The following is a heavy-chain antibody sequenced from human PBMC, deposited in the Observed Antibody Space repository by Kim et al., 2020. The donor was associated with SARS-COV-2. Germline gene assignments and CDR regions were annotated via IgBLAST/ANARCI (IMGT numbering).Heavy chain of an antibody. V-gene: IGHV3-30-3*01. Sequence: GGSLRLSCAASGFTFSSCAIHWVRQAPGKGLEWVAVISYDGSNKNYADSVKGRFTISRDNSKNTLYLQMNSLRAEDTALYYCARDPCSRLRGLTYSSYGMDVWGQGTTVTVSS. CDR3: ARDPCSRLRGLTYSSYGMDV. J-gene: IGHJ6*02. D-gene: IGHD3-10*01. CDR2: ISYDGSNK. CDR1: GFTFSSCA.